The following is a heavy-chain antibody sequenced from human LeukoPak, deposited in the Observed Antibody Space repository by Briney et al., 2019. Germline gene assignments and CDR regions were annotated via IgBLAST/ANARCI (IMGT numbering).Heavy chain of an antibody. CDR1: GFTFSSYS. Sequence: GGSLRLSCAASGFTFSSYSMNCVRQAPGKGLEWVLSISSSSSYIYYADSVKGRFTISRDNAKNSLYLQMNSLRAEDTAVYYCARDEAIVVVIPFDIWGQGTMVTVSS. V-gene: IGHV3-21*01. CDR3: ARDEAIVVVIPFDI. D-gene: IGHD3-22*01. J-gene: IGHJ3*02. CDR2: ISSSSSYI.